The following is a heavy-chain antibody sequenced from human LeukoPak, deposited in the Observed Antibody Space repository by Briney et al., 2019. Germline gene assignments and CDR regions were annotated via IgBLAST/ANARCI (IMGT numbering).Heavy chain of an antibody. CDR1: GFTFSSYS. CDR3: ARDLGYGGTSFCDDY. Sequence: GGSLRLSCAASGFTFSSYSMNWVRQAPGKGLEWLSYISGSSSTIYYADSVKGRFTISRDNAKNSLYLQMNSLRDEDTAVYYCARDLGYGGTSFCDDYWGQGTLVTVSS. V-gene: IGHV3-48*02. J-gene: IGHJ4*02. D-gene: IGHD4-23*01. CDR2: ISGSSSTI.